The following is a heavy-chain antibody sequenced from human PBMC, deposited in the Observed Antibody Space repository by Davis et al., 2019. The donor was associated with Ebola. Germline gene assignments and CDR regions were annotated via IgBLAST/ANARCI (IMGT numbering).Heavy chain of an antibody. V-gene: IGHV1-2*04. Sequence: AASVKVSCKASGYTFTSYGISWVRQAPGQGLEWMGWINPNSGGTNYAQKFQGWVTMTRDTSISTAYMELSRLRSDDTAVYYCARDSGDILTGYPYWYFDLWGRGTLVTVSS. CDR2: INPNSGGT. J-gene: IGHJ2*01. D-gene: IGHD3-9*01. CDR1: GYTFTSYG. CDR3: ARDSGDILTGYPYWYFDL.